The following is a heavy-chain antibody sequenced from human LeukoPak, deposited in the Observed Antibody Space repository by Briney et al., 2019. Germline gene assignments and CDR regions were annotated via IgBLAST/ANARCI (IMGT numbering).Heavy chain of an antibody. D-gene: IGHD6-6*01. V-gene: IGHV4-34*01. CDR1: GGSFSGYY. Sequence: PSETLSLTCAVYGGSFSGYYWSWIRQPPGKGLELMGEINHSGSTNYNPSLKSRVTMFEDKSKNQFSLRLYSVTVADTAVYYCARHFAYSSSSYFDYWGQGSLVTVSS. CDR3: ARHFAYSSSSYFDY. CDR2: INHSGST. J-gene: IGHJ4*02.